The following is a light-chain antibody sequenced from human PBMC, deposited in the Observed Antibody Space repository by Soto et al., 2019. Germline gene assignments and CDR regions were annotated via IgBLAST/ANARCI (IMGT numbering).Light chain of an antibody. J-gene: IGKJ4*01. CDR1: QSVSSY. CDR3: QQRSNWTLT. V-gene: IGKV3-11*01. CDR2: DAS. Sequence: IVLTQYPATLSSSLGDRATLSCRASQSVSSYLAWYQQKPGQAPMLLIYDASNAATGIPSRFSGSGSGTDFTLTISSLQPEDFAVYYCQQRSNWTLTFGGGGKVDIK.